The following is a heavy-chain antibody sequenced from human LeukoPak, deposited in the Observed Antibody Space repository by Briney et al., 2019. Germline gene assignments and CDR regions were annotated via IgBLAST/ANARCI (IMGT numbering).Heavy chain of an antibody. Sequence: PSETLSLTCTVSGGSVSSYYWSWMRQSPGKGLEWIGYVYYSGSTNYNPALKSRVTISLDTSENQFSLKLSSVTAADTAVYYCAREANSPTVRYWYFDLWGRGTQVTVSS. D-gene: IGHD2-21*01. CDR3: AREANSPTVRYWYFDL. CDR1: GGSVSSYY. V-gene: IGHV4-59*02. CDR2: VYYSGST. J-gene: IGHJ2*01.